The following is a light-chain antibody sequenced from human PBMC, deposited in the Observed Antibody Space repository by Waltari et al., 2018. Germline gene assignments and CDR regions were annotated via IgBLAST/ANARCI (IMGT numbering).Light chain of an antibody. Sequence: QSALTQSASVSGSPGQSITISCTGTSSDVGGHDYVSWYQQHPGKATKLMIYVVSKRPSGVSDRFSGSKSGNTASLTISGLQAEDEAEYYCSSYTSINTFVFGTGTKVTVL. CDR2: VVS. CDR1: SSDVGGHDY. V-gene: IGLV2-14*01. J-gene: IGLJ1*01. CDR3: SSYTSINTFV.